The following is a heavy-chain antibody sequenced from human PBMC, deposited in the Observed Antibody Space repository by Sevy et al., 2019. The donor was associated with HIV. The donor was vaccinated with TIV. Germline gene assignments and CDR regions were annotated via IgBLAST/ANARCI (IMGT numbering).Heavy chain of an antibody. V-gene: IGHV4-34*01. Sequence: SETLSLTCAVYGGSFSGYYWSWIRQPPGKGLEWIGEINHSGSTNYNPSLKSRVTISVDTSKNQFSLKLSSVTAADTAVYYCARGHGVVVVAATPNYYGMDVWGQGTTVTVSS. CDR3: ARGHGVVVVAATPNYYGMDV. J-gene: IGHJ6*02. D-gene: IGHD2-15*01. CDR2: INHSGST. CDR1: GGSFSGYY.